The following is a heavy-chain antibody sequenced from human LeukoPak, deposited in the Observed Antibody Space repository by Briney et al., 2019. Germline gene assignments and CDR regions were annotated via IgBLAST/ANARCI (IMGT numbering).Heavy chain of an antibody. V-gene: IGHV5-51*01. D-gene: IGHD6-13*01. CDR3: ARHREGIAAANNWFDP. CDR1: GYSFTSYW. J-gene: IGHJ5*02. Sequence: GESLKISCKGSGYSFTSYWIGWVRQMPGKGLEWTGIIYPGDSDTRYSPSFQGQVTISADKSISTAYLQWSSLKASDTAMYYCARHREGIAAANNWFDPWGQGTLVTVSS. CDR2: IYPGDSDT.